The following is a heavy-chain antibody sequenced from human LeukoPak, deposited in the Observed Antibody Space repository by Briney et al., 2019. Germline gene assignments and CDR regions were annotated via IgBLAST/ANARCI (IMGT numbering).Heavy chain of an antibody. Sequence: PSETLSLTCAVYGGSFSGYYWSWIRQPPGKGLEWIGEINHSGSTNYNPSLKSRVTISVDTSKNQFSLKLSSVTAADTAVYYCARVRYFDRLLSDWYYYMDVWGKGTTVTVSS. J-gene: IGHJ6*03. D-gene: IGHD3-9*01. CDR2: INHSGST. V-gene: IGHV4-34*01. CDR1: GGSFSGYY. CDR3: ARVRYFDRLLSDWYYYMDV.